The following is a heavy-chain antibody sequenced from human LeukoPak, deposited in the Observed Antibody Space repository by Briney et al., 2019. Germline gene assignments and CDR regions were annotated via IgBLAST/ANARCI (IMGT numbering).Heavy chain of an antibody. V-gene: IGHV4-38-2*02. Sequence: SETLSLTCSVSGYSMSSGYYWGWIRQPPERGLEWIGSMYHTGSTYYNPSLKSRVNISVDTSKNQFYLKVSSVTAADTAVYYCAREDYYGTNFDYWGQGTLVTVSS. CDR2: MYHTGST. D-gene: IGHD3-10*01. J-gene: IGHJ4*02. CDR3: AREDYYGTNFDY. CDR1: GYSMSSGYY.